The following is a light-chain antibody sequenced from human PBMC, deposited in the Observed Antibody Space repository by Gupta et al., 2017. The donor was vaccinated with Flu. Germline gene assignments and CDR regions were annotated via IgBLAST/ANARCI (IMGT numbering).Light chain of an antibody. Sequence: ISCKSSESLRHSDGRTFLYWYLQRPGQPPHLLIHEVSNRFSGVPDRFSGSGSGTDFTLKISRVEAEDVGVYYCMQSIQLPLTFGGGTKVEIK. J-gene: IGKJ4*01. CDR2: EVS. CDR3: MQSIQLPLT. V-gene: IGKV2D-29*01. CDR1: ESLRHSDGRTF.